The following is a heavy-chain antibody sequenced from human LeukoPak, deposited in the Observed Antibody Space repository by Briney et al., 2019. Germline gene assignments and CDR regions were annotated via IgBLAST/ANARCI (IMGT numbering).Heavy chain of an antibody. Sequence: TLSLTCAVYGGSFSGYYWSWIRHPPGKGLEWIGEINHSRSTSYNPSLKSRVNISVATSKNKFSMKLSSETAADTAVYYCARAEIKLYNQRRYYFDYWGQGTLVTVSS. CDR3: ARAEIKLYNQRRYYFDY. CDR2: INHSRST. J-gene: IGHJ4*02. CDR1: GGSFSGYY. D-gene: IGHD3-16*02. V-gene: IGHV4-34*01.